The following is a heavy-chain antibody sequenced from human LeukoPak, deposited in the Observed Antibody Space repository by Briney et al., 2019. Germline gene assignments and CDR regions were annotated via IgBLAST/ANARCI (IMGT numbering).Heavy chain of an antibody. Sequence: SETLSLTCAVYGGSFSGYYWSWIRQPPGKGLEWIGEINHSGSTNYNPSLKSRVTISVDTSKNQSSLKLSSVTAADTAVYYCARDRRDAFDIWGQGTMATVSS. V-gene: IGHV4-34*01. CDR2: INHSGST. D-gene: IGHD3-16*02. CDR1: GGSFSGYY. CDR3: ARDRRDAFDI. J-gene: IGHJ3*02.